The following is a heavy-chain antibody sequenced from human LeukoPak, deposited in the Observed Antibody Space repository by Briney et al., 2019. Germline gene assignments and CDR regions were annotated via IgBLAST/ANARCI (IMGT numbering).Heavy chain of an antibody. CDR1: GFNRSYYG. CDR2: ISKSGDIT. Sequence: GGSLRLSDRGAGFNRSYYGMKWDRQAAGKGLEYVSGISKSGDITHYVDSVKGRFTISRDNSKNTLYFQMNSLRAEDTALYYCATEGFYYWGPGTLVTVSS. V-gene: IGHV3-23*01. CDR3: ATEGFYY. J-gene: IGHJ4*02.